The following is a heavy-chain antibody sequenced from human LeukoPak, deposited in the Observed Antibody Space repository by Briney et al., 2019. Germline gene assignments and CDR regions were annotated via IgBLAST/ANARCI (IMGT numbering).Heavy chain of an antibody. V-gene: IGHV3-23*01. Sequence: GGSLRLSCAASGFTFSNSAMSWVRQPPGKVLEWVSTLSGSGITTYYADSVKGRFTISRDNSKNTLYLQMNSLRAEGTAVYYCAKGIYSSGWSYFDYWGHGTLVTVSS. J-gene: IGHJ4*01. CDR3: AKGIYSSGWSYFDY. CDR1: GFTFSNSA. D-gene: IGHD6-19*01. CDR2: LSGSGITT.